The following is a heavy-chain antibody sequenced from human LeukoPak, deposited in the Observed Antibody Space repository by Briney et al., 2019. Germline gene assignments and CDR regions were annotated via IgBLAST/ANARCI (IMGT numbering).Heavy chain of an antibody. CDR3: AREGVTMIVVAETGPDY. CDR1: GYTFTSYY. V-gene: IGHV1-46*01. J-gene: IGHJ4*02. Sequence: GASVKVSCKASGYTFTSYYMHWVRQAPGQGLEWMGIINPSGGSTSYAQKLQGRVTMTTDTSTSTAYMELRSLRSDDTAVYYCAREGVTMIVVAETGPDYWGQGTLVTVSS. CDR2: INPSGGST. D-gene: IGHD3-22*01.